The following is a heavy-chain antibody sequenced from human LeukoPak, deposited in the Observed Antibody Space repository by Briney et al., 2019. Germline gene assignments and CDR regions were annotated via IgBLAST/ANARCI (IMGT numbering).Heavy chain of an antibody. D-gene: IGHD3-10*01. CDR2: ISAYNGNT. V-gene: IGHV1-18*01. CDR1: GYTFTSYG. CDR3: ASLDAGSGYYYYGMDV. J-gene: IGHJ6*02. Sequence: ASVKVSCKASGYTFTSYGISWVRQAPGQGLEWMGWISAYNGNTNYAQKHQGRVTMTTDTSTSTAYMELRSLRSDDTAVYYCASLDAGSGYYYYGMDVWGQGTTVTVSS.